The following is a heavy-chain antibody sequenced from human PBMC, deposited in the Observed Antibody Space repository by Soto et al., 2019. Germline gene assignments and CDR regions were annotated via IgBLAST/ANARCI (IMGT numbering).Heavy chain of an antibody. CDR2: IIPIFGTA. D-gene: IGHD1-20*01. J-gene: IGHJ3*02. V-gene: IGHV1-69*13. CDR1: GGTFSSYA. CDR3: ARDQGYFRGYNWNRDAFDI. Sequence: SVKVSCKASGGTFSSYAIGWVRQAPGQGLEWMGGIIPIFGTANYAQEFQGRVTITADESTSTAYMELSSLRSEDTAVYYCARDQGYFRGYNWNRDAFDIWGQGTMVTVSS.